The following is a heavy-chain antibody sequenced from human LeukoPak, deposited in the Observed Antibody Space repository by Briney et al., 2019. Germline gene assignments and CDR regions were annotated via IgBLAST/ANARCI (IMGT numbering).Heavy chain of an antibody. CDR1: GFTFSSYA. CDR3: PKDSREGGYFDWPALLYYYYGMDV. Sequence: GGSLRLSCAASGFTFSSYAMSWVRQAPGKGLEWASAISGSGGSTYYADSVKGRFTISRDNSKNTLYLQMNSLRAEDTAVYYCPKDSREGGYFDWPALLYYYYGMDVWGKGTTVTVSS. D-gene: IGHD3-9*01. J-gene: IGHJ6*04. V-gene: IGHV3-23*01. CDR2: ISGSGGST.